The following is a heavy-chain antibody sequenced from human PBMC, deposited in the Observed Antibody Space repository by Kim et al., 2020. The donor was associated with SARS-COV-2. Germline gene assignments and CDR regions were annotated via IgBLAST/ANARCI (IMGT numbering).Heavy chain of an antibody. J-gene: IGHJ5*01. CDR1: GFTFSSYG. CDR2: ISYDGSNK. V-gene: IGHV3-30*03. D-gene: IGHD2-15*01. Sequence: GGSLRLSCAASGFTFSSYGMHWVRQAPGKGLEWVAVISYDGSNKYYADSVKGRFTISRDNSKNTLYLQMNSLRAEDTAVYYCVVHCSGGSQCNWFDPWGQGTLVTVSS. CDR3: VVHCSGGSQCNWFDP.